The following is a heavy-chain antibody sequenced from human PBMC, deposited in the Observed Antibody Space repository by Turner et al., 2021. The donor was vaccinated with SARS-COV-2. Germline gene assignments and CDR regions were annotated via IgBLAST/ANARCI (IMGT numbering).Heavy chain of an antibody. CDR2: IRSTNFGGTT. V-gene: IGHV3-49*03. D-gene: IGHD7-27*01. CDR3: ARGRTGASYYFDY. J-gene: IGHJ4*02. Sequence: EVRVVESGGGLVQPGRSLRLSCTASGFTFGKYAMSWIRQAPGKGLEWVGFIRSTNFGGTTEYATSVRGRFNVSRDDSRTIAYLHMSSQKTEDTAVYYCARGRTGASYYFDYWGQGILVTVSS. CDR1: GFTFGKYA.